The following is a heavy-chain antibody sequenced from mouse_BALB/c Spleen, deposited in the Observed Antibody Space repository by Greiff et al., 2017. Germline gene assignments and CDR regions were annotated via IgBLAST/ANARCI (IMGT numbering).Heavy chain of an antibody. D-gene: IGHD1-1*01. CDR3: ARGLDYGSSYDY. Sequence: EVQGVESGGGLVKPGGSLKLSCAASGFTFSSYAMSWVRQTPEKRLEWVASISSGGSTYYPDSVKGRFTISRDNARNILYLQMSSLRSEDTAMYYCARGLDYGSSYDYWGQGTTLTVSS. V-gene: IGHV5-6-5*01. CDR2: ISSGGST. CDR1: GFTFSSYA. J-gene: IGHJ2*01.